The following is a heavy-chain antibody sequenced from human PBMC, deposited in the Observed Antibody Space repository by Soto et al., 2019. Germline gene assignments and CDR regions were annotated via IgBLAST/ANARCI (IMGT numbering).Heavy chain of an antibody. D-gene: IGHD2-8*01. CDR2: MNPNSGNT. CDR3: ARGRGAYCANGICYMYYYFYYMDV. J-gene: IGHJ6*03. Sequence: ASVKVSCKASGYNFSSYDINWVRQATGQGLEGMGWMNPNSGNTGDAQKFQGRVTMTRNTSISTAYMELSSLRSEDTAVYYCARGRGAYCANGICYMYYYFYYMDVWGKGTTVTVSS. CDR1: GYNFSSYD. V-gene: IGHV1-8*01.